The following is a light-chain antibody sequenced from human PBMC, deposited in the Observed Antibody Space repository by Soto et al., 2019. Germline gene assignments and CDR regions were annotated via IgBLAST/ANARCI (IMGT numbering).Light chain of an antibody. CDR2: AAS. V-gene: IGKV1-9*01. CDR3: HQLNSYPFT. CDR1: QGISSY. J-gene: IGKJ3*01. Sequence: DILLTQSPSFLSASVGDRVTITCRASQGISSYLSWYQEKPGKAPKLLIYAASTLQSGVPSRFSGSGSGTEFTLTISSLHTEDFATYYCHQLNSYPFTFGDWTKVDIK.